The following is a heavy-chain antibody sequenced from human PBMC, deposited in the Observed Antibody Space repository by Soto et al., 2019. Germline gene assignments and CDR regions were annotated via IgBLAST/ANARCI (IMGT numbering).Heavy chain of an antibody. CDR3: ASWGHIVPVSPTDFDH. CDR1: GFTFSIYN. J-gene: IGHJ4*02. V-gene: IGHV3-21*01. Sequence: GGSLRLSCAASGFTFSIYNMNWVRQAPGKGLEWVSSISSSGSYIYYADSVKGRFTISRDNAKNSMYLQMNSLRAEDTAMYYCASWGHIVPVSPTDFDHWGEGTLVTVSS. D-gene: IGHD2-21*01. CDR2: ISSSGSYI.